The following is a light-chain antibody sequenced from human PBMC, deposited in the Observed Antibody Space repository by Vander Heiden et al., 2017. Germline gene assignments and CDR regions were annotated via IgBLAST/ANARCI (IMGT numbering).Light chain of an antibody. CDR1: QSVSSSY. CDR3: QQYCRSPPLT. J-gene: IGKJ4*01. V-gene: IGKV3-20*01. Sequence: IVLTQSPGTLSLSPGERATLSCRASQSVSSSYLAWHQQKPGQAPRLLIYGASSRATGIPDRFSGSGSGTDFTLTISRLEPEDFAVYYCQQYCRSPPLTFGGGTKVEIK. CDR2: GAS.